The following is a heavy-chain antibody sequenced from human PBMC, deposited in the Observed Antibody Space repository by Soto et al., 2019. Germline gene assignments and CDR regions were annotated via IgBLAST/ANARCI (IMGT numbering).Heavy chain of an antibody. CDR1: GFTFADYA. Sequence: EVQLVESGGGLVQPGRSLRLSCAASGFTFADYALHWVRQVPGKGLEWVSGISWNSVAIHYEDSVKGRFTISRDNAKNSLYLQMNNLRGEDTALYYCAKATRLTDTGSDWGQGTLVTVSS. V-gene: IGHV3-9*01. D-gene: IGHD2-8*02. CDR3: AKATRLTDTGSD. CDR2: ISWNSVAI. J-gene: IGHJ4*02.